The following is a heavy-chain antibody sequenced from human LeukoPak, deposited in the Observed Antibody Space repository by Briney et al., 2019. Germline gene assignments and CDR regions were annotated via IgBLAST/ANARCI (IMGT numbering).Heavy chain of an antibody. CDR1: GGSISSGDYY. V-gene: IGHV4-30-4*08. J-gene: IGHJ5*02. D-gene: IGHD3-3*01. Sequence: SETLSLTCTVSGGSISSGDYYWSWIRQPPGKGLEWIGYIYYSGSTYYNPSLKSRVTISVDTSKNQFSLKLSSVTAADTAVYYCARGRRSGYYTRNWFDPWGQGTLVTVSS. CDR2: IYYSGST. CDR3: ARGRRSGYYTRNWFDP.